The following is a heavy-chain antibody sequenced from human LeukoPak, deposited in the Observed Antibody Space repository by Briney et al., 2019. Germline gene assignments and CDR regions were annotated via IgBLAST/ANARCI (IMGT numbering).Heavy chain of an antibody. CDR1: GGSISNYY. Sequence: PSETLSLTCTVSGGSISNYYWSWVRQPAGKGLEWVGRIYTTGSTNYNPSLKSRVTMSVDTSKNQFSLNLSSVTAADTAVYYCARDSYGGILDFWGQGTLVTVSS. J-gene: IGHJ4*02. CDR3: ARDSYGGILDF. CDR2: IYTTGST. V-gene: IGHV4-4*07. D-gene: IGHD4-23*01.